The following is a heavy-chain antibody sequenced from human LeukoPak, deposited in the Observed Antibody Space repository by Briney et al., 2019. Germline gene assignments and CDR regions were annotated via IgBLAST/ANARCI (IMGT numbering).Heavy chain of an antibody. CDR2: INHSGSA. CDR1: GGSFSGYY. CDR3: ARGDQLAGRPWFDP. V-gene: IGHV4-34*01. D-gene: IGHD6-6*01. Sequence: PSETLSLTCAVYGGSFSGYYWSWIRQPPGKGLEWIGEINHSGSANYNPSLESRVTISVDTSKNQFSLKLSSVTAADTAVYYCARGDQLAGRPWFDPWGQGTLVTVSS. J-gene: IGHJ5*02.